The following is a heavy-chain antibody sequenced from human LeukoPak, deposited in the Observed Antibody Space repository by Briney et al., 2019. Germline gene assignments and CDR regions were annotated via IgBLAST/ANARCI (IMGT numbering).Heavy chain of an antibody. CDR2: IYWDDDK. D-gene: IGHD3-9*01. V-gene: IGHV2-5*02. CDR1: GFSLSTSGVG. Sequence: SGPTLVKPTQTLTLTCTFSGFSLSTSGVGVGWIRQPPGKALEWLALIYWDDDKRYSPSLKSRLTVTKDTSKNQVVLTMTNMDPVDTATYYCAHFTTYYDILTGGYFDYWGQGTLVTVSS. J-gene: IGHJ4*02. CDR3: AHFTTYYDILTGGYFDY.